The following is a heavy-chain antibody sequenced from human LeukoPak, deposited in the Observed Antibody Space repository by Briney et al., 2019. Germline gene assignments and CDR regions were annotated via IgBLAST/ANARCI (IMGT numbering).Heavy chain of an antibody. J-gene: IGHJ4*02. CDR3: SRDPSGNSSSWPHPPDS. CDR2: IYHSGST. CDR1: GYSISSGYY. Sequence: SETLSLTCTVSGYSISSGYYWGWIRQPPGKGLEWIGSIYHSGSTYYNPSLKSRVTISVDTSKNQFSLKLSSVTAADTAVYYWSRDPSGNSSSWPHPPDSWGQETLVTVSS. V-gene: IGHV4-38-2*02. D-gene: IGHD6-13*01.